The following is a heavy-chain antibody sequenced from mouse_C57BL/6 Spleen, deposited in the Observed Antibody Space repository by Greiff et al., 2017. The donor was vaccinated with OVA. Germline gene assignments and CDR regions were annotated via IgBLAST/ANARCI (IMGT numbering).Heavy chain of an antibody. CDR3: ARVVLLQLAMDY. CDR1: GYSFTDYN. J-gene: IGHJ4*01. V-gene: IGHV1-39*01. CDR2: INPNYGTT. D-gene: IGHD1-1*01. Sequence: EVQLQQSGPELVKPGASVKISCKASGYSFTDYNMNWVKQSNGKGLEWIGVINPNYGTTSYNQKFKGKATLTVDKSSSTAYMHLNSRTSEGSAIYYCARVVLLQLAMDYWGQATSVTVSS.